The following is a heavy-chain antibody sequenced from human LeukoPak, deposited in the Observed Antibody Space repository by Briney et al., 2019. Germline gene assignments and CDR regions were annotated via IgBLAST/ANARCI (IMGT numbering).Heavy chain of an antibody. V-gene: IGHV3-21*01. CDR3: AGVWSPPHTSSWPYYFDY. Sequence: PGRSLRLSCAASGFTFSSYSTNWVRQAPGKGLEWVSSISSSSSYIYSADSVKGRFTISRDNAKNSLYLQMNSLRVEDTAVYYCAGVWSPPHTSSWPYYFDYWGQGTLVTVSS. CDR2: ISSSSSYI. D-gene: IGHD6-13*01. CDR1: GFTFSSYS. J-gene: IGHJ4*02.